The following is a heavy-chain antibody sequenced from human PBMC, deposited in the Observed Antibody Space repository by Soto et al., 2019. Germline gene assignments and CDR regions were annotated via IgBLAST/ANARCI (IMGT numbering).Heavy chain of an antibody. CDR1: GSTFSNSE. CDR3: ARDSPYSSEAFDY. CDR2: ISTSASTK. J-gene: IGHJ4*02. Sequence: GGYLRLSCAASGSTFSNSEMDWIRHAPGKGREWVSYISTSASTKTYADSVKGPFTISRGNAYMSLYLHRNSLRVEDTAVYYCARDSPYSSEAFDYWGQGTLVTVSS. V-gene: IGHV3-48*03. D-gene: IGHD3-22*01.